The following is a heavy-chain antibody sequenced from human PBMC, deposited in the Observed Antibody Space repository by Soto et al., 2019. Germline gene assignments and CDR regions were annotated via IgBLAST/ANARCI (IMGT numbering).Heavy chain of an antibody. J-gene: IGHJ6*03. V-gene: IGHV1-8*01. Sequence: ASVKVSCKASGYTFTSYDINWVRQATGQGLEWMGWMNPNSGNTGYAQKFQGRVTMTRNTSISTAYMELSSLRSEDTAVYYCARKNDYGDYLGYYYYMDVWGKGTTVTVSS. D-gene: IGHD4-17*01. CDR1: GYTFTSYD. CDR2: MNPNSGNT. CDR3: ARKNDYGDYLGYYYYMDV.